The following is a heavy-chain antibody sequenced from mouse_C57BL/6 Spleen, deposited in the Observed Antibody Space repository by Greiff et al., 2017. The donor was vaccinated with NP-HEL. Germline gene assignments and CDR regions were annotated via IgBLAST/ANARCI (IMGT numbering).Heavy chain of an antibody. Sequence: EVQGVESGGGLVQPGGSLKLSCAASGFTFSDYGMAWVRQAPRKGPEWVAFISNLAYSIYYADTVTGRFTISRENAKNTLYLEMSSLRSEDTAMYYCATGGAGGNYAMDYWGQGTSVTVSS. CDR1: GFTFSDYG. CDR3: ATGGAGGNYAMDY. J-gene: IGHJ4*01. V-gene: IGHV5-15*01. CDR2: ISNLAYSI. D-gene: IGHD1-1*02.